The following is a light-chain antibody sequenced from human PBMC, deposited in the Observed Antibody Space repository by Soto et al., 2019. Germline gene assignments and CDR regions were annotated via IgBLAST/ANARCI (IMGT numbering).Light chain of an antibody. CDR3: SLYTSENTYV. V-gene: IGLV2-14*01. Sequence: QSALTQPASLSGSPGQSITISCTGTSSDIGGYKYVSWYQQHPGKAPKLMIFEVHKRPSGVPGRFSGSKSGNTASLTISGLQAADEADYYCSLYTSENTYVFGTGTKVTVL. CDR2: EVH. J-gene: IGLJ1*01. CDR1: SSDIGGYKY.